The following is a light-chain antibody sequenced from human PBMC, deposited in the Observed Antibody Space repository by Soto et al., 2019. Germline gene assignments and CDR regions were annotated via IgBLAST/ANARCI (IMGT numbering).Light chain of an antibody. CDR2: TPS. Sequence: IRWTRSPSPLSASLGDRLPSIGGAVRIIGGGLPGYQQRPGKAPNLLIHTPSTLKSGVPSRFIGSGSGTEFTLTISSLQPDDFAAYYCQHYDFNSGLTFGGGTKVEI. V-gene: IGKV1-5*03. CDR3: QHYDFNSGLT. CDR1: RIIGGG. J-gene: IGKJ4*01.